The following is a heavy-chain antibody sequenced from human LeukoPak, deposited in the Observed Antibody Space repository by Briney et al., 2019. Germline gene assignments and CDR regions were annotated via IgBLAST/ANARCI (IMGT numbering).Heavy chain of an antibody. Sequence: ASVKVSCKVSGYTLTELSMHWVRQAPGKGLEWMGGFDPEDGETIYAQKFQGRVTMTEDTSTDTAYMELSSLRSEDTAVYYCATLVRGYCSSTSCYRYYYYYMDVWGKGTTVIVSS. CDR2: FDPEDGET. V-gene: IGHV1-24*01. D-gene: IGHD2-2*02. CDR1: GYTLTELS. CDR3: ATLVRGYCSSTSCYRYYYYYMDV. J-gene: IGHJ6*03.